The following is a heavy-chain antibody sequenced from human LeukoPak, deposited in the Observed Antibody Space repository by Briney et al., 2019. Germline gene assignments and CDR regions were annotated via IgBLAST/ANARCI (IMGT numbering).Heavy chain of an antibody. D-gene: IGHD6-13*01. CDR2: IYWDDDK. Sequence: SGPTLVNPTQTLTLTCTFSGFSLSTSGVGVGWIRQPPGKALEWLALIYWDDDKRYSPSLKSRLTITKDTSKNQVVLTMTNIDPVDTATYYCAHALPAAGFFDYWGKGTLVTVSS. CDR1: GFSLSTSGVG. V-gene: IGHV2-5*02. J-gene: IGHJ4*02. CDR3: AHALPAAGFFDY.